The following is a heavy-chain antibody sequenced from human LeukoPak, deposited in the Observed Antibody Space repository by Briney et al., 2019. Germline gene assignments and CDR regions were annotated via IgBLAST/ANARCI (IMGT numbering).Heavy chain of an antibody. CDR2: IIPILGIA. CDR1: GGTFSSYT. D-gene: IGHD5-18*01. J-gene: IGHJ4*02. CDR3: ARDQGYSYGPPFGY. V-gene: IGHV1-69*04. Sequence: ASVKVSCKASGGTFSSYTISWVRQAPGQGLEWMGRIIPILGIANYAQKFQGRVTITADKSTSTAYMELSSLRSEDTAVYYCARDQGYSYGPPFGYWGQRTLVTVSS.